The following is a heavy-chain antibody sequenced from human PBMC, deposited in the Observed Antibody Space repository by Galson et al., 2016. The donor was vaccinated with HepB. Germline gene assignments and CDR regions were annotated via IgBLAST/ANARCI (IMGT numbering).Heavy chain of an antibody. V-gene: IGHV3-23*01. D-gene: IGHD2-2*01. CDR3: ARGFAVPGRIDY. CDR2: SSGTGATT. J-gene: IGHJ4*02. CDR1: GFTLSTYA. Sequence: SLRLSCAASGFTLSTYAMSWVRQAPGKGLEWVSSSSGTGATTYYADSVKGRFTISRDNSKNTVYLQMNSLRAEDTAVYYCARGFAVPGRIDYWGQGTLVTVSS.